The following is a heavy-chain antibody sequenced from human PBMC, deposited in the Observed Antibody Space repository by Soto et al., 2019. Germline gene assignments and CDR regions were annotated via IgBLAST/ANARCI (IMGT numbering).Heavy chain of an antibody. CDR2: ISGSGGST. CDR1: GFTFSSYA. Sequence: PGGSLRLSCAASGFTFSSYAMSWVRQAPGKGLEWVSAISGSGGSTYYADSVKGRFTISRDNSKNTLYLQMNSLRAEDTAVYYCARDSNWGGFPYYYYGMDVWGQGTTVTVS. D-gene: IGHD7-27*01. J-gene: IGHJ6*02. CDR3: ARDSNWGGFPYYYYGMDV. V-gene: IGHV3-23*01.